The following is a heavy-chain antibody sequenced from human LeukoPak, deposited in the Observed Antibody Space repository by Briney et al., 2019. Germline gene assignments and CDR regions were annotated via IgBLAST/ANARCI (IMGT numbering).Heavy chain of an antibody. J-gene: IGHJ4*02. Sequence: GGSLRLSCVASGFAFSSYWMSWVRQAPGKGLEWVANIKQDGGEKYYVDSVKGRFTISRDNAKNSLFLQMNILRVEDTAVYYCARLGGSYYTYWGQGTLVTVSS. D-gene: IGHD1-26*01. CDR2: IKQDGGEK. CDR1: GFAFSSYW. CDR3: ARLGGSYYTY. V-gene: IGHV3-7*01.